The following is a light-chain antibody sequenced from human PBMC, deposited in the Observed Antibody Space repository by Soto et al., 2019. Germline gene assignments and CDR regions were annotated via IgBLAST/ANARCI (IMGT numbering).Light chain of an antibody. J-gene: IGKJ4*01. Sequence: EIVLTQSPGTLSLSPGERATLSCRASQSVSSNYLAWYQQKPGQAPSLLIYGASSRATGIPDRFSGSGSGTDFTLTISRLEPEDFAVYHCQQYGRAPLSVGGGTEVDIK. CDR2: GAS. CDR3: QQYGRAPLS. CDR1: QSVSSNY. V-gene: IGKV3-20*01.